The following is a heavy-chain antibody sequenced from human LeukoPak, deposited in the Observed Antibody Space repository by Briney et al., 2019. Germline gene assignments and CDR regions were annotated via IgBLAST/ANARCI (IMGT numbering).Heavy chain of an antibody. D-gene: IGHD5-24*01. J-gene: IGHJ4*02. CDR3: ARVGRWLQLFDY. V-gene: IGHV4-31*03. Sequence: PSGTLSLTCTVSGGSISSGGYYWSWIRQHPGKGLEWIGYIYYSGSTYYNPSLKSRVTISVDTSKNQFSLKLSSVTAADTAVYYCARVGRWLQLFDYWGQGTLVTVSS. CDR2: IYYSGST. CDR1: GGSISSGGYY.